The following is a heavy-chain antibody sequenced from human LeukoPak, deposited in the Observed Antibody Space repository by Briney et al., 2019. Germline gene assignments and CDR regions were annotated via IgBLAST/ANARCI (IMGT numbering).Heavy chain of an antibody. D-gene: IGHD5-12*01. CDR3: ARVSTNSRVAGYDPQWYFDL. V-gene: IGHV1-18*04. J-gene: IGHJ2*01. CDR2: MNAYNVNT. CDR1: GYTFINYG. Sequence: ASVKVSFKASGYTFINYGFSWVRQAPGQGLEWMGWMNAYNVNTNYLQKFQGRLTMTTDTSTNTVYMELRSLRSDDTAVYYCARVSTNSRVAGYDPQWYFDLWGRGTPVTVSP.